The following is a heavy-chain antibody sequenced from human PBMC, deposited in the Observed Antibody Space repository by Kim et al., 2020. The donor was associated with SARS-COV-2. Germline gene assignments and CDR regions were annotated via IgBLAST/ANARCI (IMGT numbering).Heavy chain of an antibody. J-gene: IGHJ5*02. CDR3: ARDSMGSSSGADWFDP. CDR2: IIPILGIA. Sequence: SVKVSCKASGGTFSSYAISWVRQAPGQGLEWMGRIIPILGIANYAQKFQGRVTITADKSTSTAYMELSSLRSEDTAVYYCARDSMGSSSGADWFDPWGQGTLVTVSS. V-gene: IGHV1-69*04. CDR1: GGTFSSYA. D-gene: IGHD6-13*01.